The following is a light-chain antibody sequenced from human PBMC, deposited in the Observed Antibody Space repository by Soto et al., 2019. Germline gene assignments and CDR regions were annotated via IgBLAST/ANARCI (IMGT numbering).Light chain of an antibody. Sequence: QSVLTQPPSVSGAPGQRVTISCTGSSSNIGAGYDVHWYQQLPGTAPKLLINGNSNRPSGVPDRFSGSKSGTSASLAITGLQAEDDADYYCQSYDRSLSAVFGGGAKLTVL. CDR2: GNS. CDR3: QSYDRSLSAV. CDR1: SSNIGAGYD. J-gene: IGLJ2*01. V-gene: IGLV1-40*01.